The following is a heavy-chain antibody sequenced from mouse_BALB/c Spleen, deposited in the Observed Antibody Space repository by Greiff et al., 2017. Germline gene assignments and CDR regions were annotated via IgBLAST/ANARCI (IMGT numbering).Heavy chain of an antibody. V-gene: IGHV8-8*01. J-gene: IGHJ4*01. CDR1: GFSLSTSGMS. CDR2: IWWNDDK. Sequence: QVTLKVSGPGILQPSQTLSLTCSFSGFSLSTSGMSVGWIRQPSGKGLEWLAHIWWNDDKYYNPALKSRLTISKDTSNNQVFLKIASVVTADTATYYCARMNDYDAMDYWGQGTSVTVSS. CDR3: ARMNDYDAMDY.